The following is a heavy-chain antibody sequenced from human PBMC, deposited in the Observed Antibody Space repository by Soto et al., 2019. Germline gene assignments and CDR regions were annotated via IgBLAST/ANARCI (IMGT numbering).Heavy chain of an antibody. D-gene: IGHD3-3*01. J-gene: IGHJ3*02. CDR1: GYTFTSYG. V-gene: IGHV1-18*01. CDR2: ISSYNGNT. CDR3: ARVTDDFWSGYYAFDI. Sequence: ASVKVSCKASGYTFTSYGISWVRQAPGQGLEWFGWISSYNGNTNYAQKLQGRVTMTTDTSTSTAYMELRSLRSDDTAVYYCARVTDDFWSGYYAFDIWGQGTMVTVSS.